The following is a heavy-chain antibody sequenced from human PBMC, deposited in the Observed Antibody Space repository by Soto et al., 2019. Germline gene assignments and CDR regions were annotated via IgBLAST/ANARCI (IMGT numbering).Heavy chain of an antibody. CDR1: GGTFSSYA. D-gene: IGHD3-9*01. V-gene: IGHV1-69*01. CDR2: SIPIFGTA. Sequence: QVQLVQSGAEVKKPGSSVKVSCKASGGTFSSYAISWVRQAPGQGLEWMGGSIPIFGTANYAQKFQGRVTITADESTSTAYMERSSLRSEDTAVYYCARDRGRHYDILTGYYQPMNYWGQGTLVTVSS. J-gene: IGHJ4*02. CDR3: ARDRGRHYDILTGYYQPMNY.